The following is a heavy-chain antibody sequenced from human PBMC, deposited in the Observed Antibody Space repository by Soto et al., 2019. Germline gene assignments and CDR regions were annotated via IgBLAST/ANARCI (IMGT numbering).Heavy chain of an antibody. V-gene: IGHV3-33*01. Sequence: QVQLVESGGGVVQPGRSLRLSCAASGFTFSSYGMHGVRQAPGKGLEWVAVIWYDGSNKYYADSVKGRFTISRDNSKNTLYLPMNSLRAEDTAVYYWARDYDSSGYPRYYFDYWGQGTLVTVSS. CDR3: ARDYDSSGYPRYYFDY. D-gene: IGHD3-22*01. CDR2: IWYDGSNK. CDR1: GFTFSSYG. J-gene: IGHJ4*02.